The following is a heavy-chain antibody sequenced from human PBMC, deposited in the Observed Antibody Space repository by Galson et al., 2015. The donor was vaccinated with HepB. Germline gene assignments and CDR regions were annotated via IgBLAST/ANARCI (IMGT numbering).Heavy chain of an antibody. J-gene: IGHJ4*02. V-gene: IGHV3-74*01. CDR1: GFTFTRFW. Sequence: SLRLSCAASGFTFTRFWMHWVRHAPGKGLVWVSRISGDGTITHYADSVRGRFTISRDNAKNTVYLQMDSLRVEDTAVYYCVRLLDLDYWGQGTLITVSS. D-gene: IGHD3-3*02. CDR2: ISGDGTIT. CDR3: VRLLDLDY.